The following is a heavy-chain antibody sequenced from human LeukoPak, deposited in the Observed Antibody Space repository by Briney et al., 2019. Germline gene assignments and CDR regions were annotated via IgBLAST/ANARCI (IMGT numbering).Heavy chain of an antibody. V-gene: IGHV1-18*01. CDR3: ARDFNDIVVVPGGFDP. J-gene: IGHJ5*02. CDR2: ISAYNGNT. D-gene: IGHD2-2*01. Sequence: GASVTVSFKASGYTFTIYSISWVRQAPGQGLERMGWISAYNGNTNYTQKLQGRVTITTDTSTSTAYMELRSLRSDDTAVYYCARDFNDIVVVPGGFDPWGQGTLVTVSS. CDR1: GYTFTIYS.